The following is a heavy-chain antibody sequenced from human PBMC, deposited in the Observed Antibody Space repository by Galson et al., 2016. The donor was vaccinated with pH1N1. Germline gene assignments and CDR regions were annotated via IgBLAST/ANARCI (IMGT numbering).Heavy chain of an antibody. CDR3: AKSSGYYGGYFDY. J-gene: IGHJ4*02. Sequence: SLRLSCAASGFTFDDHAMHWVRQAPGKGLEWVSLISWNGGSTDYADSIKGRFTISRDNSKNSLYLQMNSLRAEDTALYYRAKSSGYYGGYFDYWGQGTLVTVSS. V-gene: IGHV3-43D*03. D-gene: IGHD6-19*01. CDR1: GFTFDDHA. CDR2: ISWNGGST.